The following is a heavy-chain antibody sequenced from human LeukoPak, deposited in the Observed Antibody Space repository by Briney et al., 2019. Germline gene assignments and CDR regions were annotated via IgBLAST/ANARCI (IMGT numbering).Heavy chain of an antibody. V-gene: IGHV3-30*02. Sequence: PGGSLRLSCAASGFTFRSYNMHWVRQAPGKGLEWVAFIRYDGSNKSYADSVKGRFTISRDNSKNTLYLQMNSLRAEDTAVYYCARARKSGGITMIRGVKDRGWFDPWGQGTLVTVSS. J-gene: IGHJ5*02. D-gene: IGHD3-10*01. CDR2: IRYDGSNK. CDR3: ARARKSGGITMIRGVKDRGWFDP. CDR1: GFTFRSYN.